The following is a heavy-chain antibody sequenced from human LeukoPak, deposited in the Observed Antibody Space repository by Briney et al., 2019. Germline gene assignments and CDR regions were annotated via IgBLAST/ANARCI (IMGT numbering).Heavy chain of an antibody. CDR3: ARHVKGNYGGYYFDY. CDR2: IYYSGST. D-gene: IGHD4-11*01. J-gene: IGHJ4*02. V-gene: IGHV4-39*01. CDR1: GGSISSSSYY. Sequence: SETLSLTCTVSGGSISSSSYYWGWIRQPPGKGLEWIGSIYYSGSTYYNPSLKSRVTISVDTSKNQFSLKLSSVTAADTAVYYCARHVKGNYGGYYFDYWGQGTLATVSS.